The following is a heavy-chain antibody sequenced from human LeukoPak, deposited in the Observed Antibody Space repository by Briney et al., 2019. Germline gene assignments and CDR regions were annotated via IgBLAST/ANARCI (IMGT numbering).Heavy chain of an antibody. V-gene: IGHV4-4*07. D-gene: IGHD2-15*01. CDR3: AKERVGSCSGSRCWYFEY. J-gene: IGHJ4*02. CDR2: MYSSGST. CDR1: GDSISSYY. Sequence: PSDTLSLTCTVSGDSISSYYWSWIRQAAGKGLEWIGRMYSSGSTNYNPSLESRVIMSIDTSKSQVSLTLSSVTAADTAVYYCAKERVGSCSGSRCWYFEYWGQGSLVIVSS.